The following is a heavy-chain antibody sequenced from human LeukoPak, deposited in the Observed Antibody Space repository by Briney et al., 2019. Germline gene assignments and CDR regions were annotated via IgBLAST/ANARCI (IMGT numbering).Heavy chain of an antibody. Sequence: GGSLRLSCAASGFSVSAYWMSWVRQAPGKGLEWVANINEAGSEKPYVDSVKGRFTISRDNSKNTLYLQMNSLRAEDTAVYYCAKNRAGSGWDSAVWGQGTLVTVSS. CDR3: AKNRAGSGWDSAV. D-gene: IGHD6-19*01. CDR2: INEAGSEK. J-gene: IGHJ4*02. V-gene: IGHV3-7*03. CDR1: GFSVSAYW.